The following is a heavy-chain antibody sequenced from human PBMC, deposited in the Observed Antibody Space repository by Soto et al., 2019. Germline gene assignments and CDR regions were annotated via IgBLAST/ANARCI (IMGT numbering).Heavy chain of an antibody. Sequence: ETLSLTCTVSGGSISSYYWSWIRQPPGKGLEWIGYIYYSGSTNYNPSLKSRVTISVDTSKNQFSLKLSSVTAADTAVYYCARSHRGYFDYWGQGTLVTVSS. CDR3: ARSHRGYFDY. J-gene: IGHJ4*02. CDR2: IYYSGST. CDR1: GGSISSYY. D-gene: IGHD3-10*01. V-gene: IGHV4-59*01.